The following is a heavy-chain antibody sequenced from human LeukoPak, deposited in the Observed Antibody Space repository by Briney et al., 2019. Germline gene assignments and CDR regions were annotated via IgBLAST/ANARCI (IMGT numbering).Heavy chain of an antibody. CDR1: GGSISRSSYW. CDR3: ARGSAVARQYYYYYMDV. V-gene: IGHV4-39*01. Sequence: PSETLPLTCTVSGGSISRSSYWWDWIRQPPGMGLEWIGSIHYGGTTYYNPSLKSRVTISVDTSKMQFSLKLSSVTAADTAVYYCARGSAVARQYYYYYMDVWGKGTTVTVSS. CDR2: IHYGGTT. J-gene: IGHJ6*03. D-gene: IGHD6-19*01.